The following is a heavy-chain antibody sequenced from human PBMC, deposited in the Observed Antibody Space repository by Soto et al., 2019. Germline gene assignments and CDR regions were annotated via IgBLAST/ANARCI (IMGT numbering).Heavy chain of an antibody. Sequence: PSETLSLTCTVSGSSISSSSYYWGWIRQPPGKGLEWIGSIYYSGSTYYNPSLKSRVTISVDTSKNQFSLKLSSVTAADTAVYYCARRSWLVRGVRRGPNLFDPWGQGTLVTVSS. D-gene: IGHD3-10*01. CDR2: IYYSGST. CDR1: GSSISSSSYY. V-gene: IGHV4-39*01. J-gene: IGHJ5*02. CDR3: ARRSWLVRGVRRGPNLFDP.